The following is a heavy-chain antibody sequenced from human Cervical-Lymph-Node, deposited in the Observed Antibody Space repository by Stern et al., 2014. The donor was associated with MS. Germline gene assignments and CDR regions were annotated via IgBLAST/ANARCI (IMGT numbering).Heavy chain of an antibody. D-gene: IGHD6-13*01. J-gene: IGHJ4*02. CDR3: ARGSSGWFPLYYFDD. V-gene: IGHV3-7*01. Sequence: EVQLVESGGRLVQPGGSLRLSCAVSGFSLSNHWMTWVRQAPGKGLEWVANIRQDGSERYYGDSVKGRFTISRDNVEGSLYLQMNSLRVEDTAIYYCARGSSGWFPLYYFDDWGQGSLVTISS. CDR2: IRQDGSER. CDR1: GFSLSNHW.